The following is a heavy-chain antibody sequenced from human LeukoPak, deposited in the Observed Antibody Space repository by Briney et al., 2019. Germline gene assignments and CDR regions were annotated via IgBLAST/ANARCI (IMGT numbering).Heavy chain of an antibody. CDR3: ARVDCSGGSCYPWWFDP. D-gene: IGHD2-15*01. V-gene: IGHV4-30-4*01. CDR2: IYYSGST. Sequence: PSETLSLTCTVSGGSISSGDYYWSWIRQPPGKGLEWIGYIYYSGSTYYNPSLKSRVTISVDTSKNQFSLKLSSVTAADTAVYYCARVDCSGGSCYPWWFDPWGQGTLVTVSS. J-gene: IGHJ5*02. CDR1: GGSISSGDYY.